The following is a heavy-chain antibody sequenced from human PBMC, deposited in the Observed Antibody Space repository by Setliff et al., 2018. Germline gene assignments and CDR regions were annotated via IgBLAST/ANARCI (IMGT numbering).Heavy chain of an antibody. CDR2: IYYSGSA. V-gene: IGHV4-39*07. D-gene: IGHD3-22*01. CDR3: ARYDSSGYSENYYFDY. Sequence: PSETLSLTCTVSGGSISSTTDYWGWIRHPPGKGLEWIGSIYYSGSAFYNPSLKSRVTISVDTSKNLFSLNLASVTAADTAIYYCARYDSSGYSENYYFDYWGQGTLVTAPQ. CDR1: GGSISSTTDY. J-gene: IGHJ4*02.